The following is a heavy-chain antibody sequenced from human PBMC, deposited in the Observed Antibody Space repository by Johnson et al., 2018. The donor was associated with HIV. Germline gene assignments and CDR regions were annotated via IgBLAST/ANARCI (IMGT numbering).Heavy chain of an antibody. Sequence: VQLVESGGGVVRPGGSLRLSCAASGFIFDDYGMSWVRQAPGKGLEWVSGINWNGGSTGYADSMKGRFTISRDNAKNSLYLQMNSLRAEDTAVYYCARDHSRDEAFDIWGQGTMVTVSS. CDR3: ARDHSRDEAFDI. CDR2: INWNGGST. J-gene: IGHJ3*02. V-gene: IGHV3-20*04. CDR1: GFIFDDYG. D-gene: IGHD5-24*01.